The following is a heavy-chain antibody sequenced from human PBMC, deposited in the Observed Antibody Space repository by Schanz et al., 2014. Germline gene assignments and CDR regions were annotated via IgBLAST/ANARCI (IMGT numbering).Heavy chain of an antibody. CDR1: GFSFSGYG. V-gene: IGHV3-30*02. Sequence: QVQLVESGGGVAQPGGSLRLSCAASGFSFSGYGMHWVRQAPGKGLEWVAYIRFDASAKYYGDSVEGRFTISRDNAKNSVYLQMNSLRVEDTAVYYCARYGFRKFGVVYGLAVWGQGTTVTVS. CDR3: ARYGFRKFGVVYGLAV. D-gene: IGHD3-3*01. CDR2: IRFDASAK. J-gene: IGHJ6*02.